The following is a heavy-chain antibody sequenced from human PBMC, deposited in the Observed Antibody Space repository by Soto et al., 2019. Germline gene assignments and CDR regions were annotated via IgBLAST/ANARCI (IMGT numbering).Heavy chain of an antibody. J-gene: IGHJ6*02. Sequence: EVQLVESGGGLVQPGGSLRLSCAASGFTFSLYSMSWVRQAPGKGLEWVSYISRSSTGIHYADSVKGRFTISRDDATNSMHLQMNSLRDGDAAVYYGARAVTWGLDVWGQGTTVSISS. CDR1: GFTFSLYS. CDR2: ISRSSTGI. D-gene: IGHD3-10*01. CDR3: ARAVTWGLDV. V-gene: IGHV3-48*02.